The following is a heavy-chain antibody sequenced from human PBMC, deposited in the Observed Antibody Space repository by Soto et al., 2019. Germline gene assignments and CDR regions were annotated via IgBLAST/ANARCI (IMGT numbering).Heavy chain of an antibody. CDR2: IYWDDDK. V-gene: IGHV2-5*02. CDR3: AHRALYSGTYWGGAYFDY. J-gene: IGHJ4*02. D-gene: IGHD1-26*01. Sequence: QITLKESGPTRVKVTQTLTLTCNFSGFSLSSSGVGVGWIRQPPGKALEWLVVIYWDDDKRYSPSLKSRLTITHDTSKHQMIPTIANVDPADTATYFCAHRALYSGTYWGGAYFDYWRQGTLVTVSS. CDR1: GFSLSSSGVG.